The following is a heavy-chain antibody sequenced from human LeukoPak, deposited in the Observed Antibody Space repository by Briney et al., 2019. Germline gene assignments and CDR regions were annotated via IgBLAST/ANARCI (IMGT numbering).Heavy chain of an antibody. J-gene: IGHJ4*02. CDR1: GYSFSIYG. CDR3: ARCGAAVTTHFSH. CDR2: ISASDGTT. D-gene: IGHD4-17*01. V-gene: IGHV1-18*01. Sequence: ASVKVSFKSSGYSFSIYGITWARQAPGQGLEYLGWISASDGTTNYAQKVQDRVTMTTDTSTSTAYLDLRSLRSEDTAVYYCARCGAAVTTHFSHWGQGTLVTVSS.